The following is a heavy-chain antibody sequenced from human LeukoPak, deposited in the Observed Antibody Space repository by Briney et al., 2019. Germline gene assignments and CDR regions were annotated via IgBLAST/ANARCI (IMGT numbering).Heavy chain of an antibody. CDR1: GGSFSGYY. V-gene: IGHV4-34*01. J-gene: IGHJ5*02. Sequence: SETLSLTCAVYGGSFSGYYWSWIRQPPGKGLEWIGEINHSGSTNYNPSLKSRVTISVDTSRNQFSLKLSSVTAADTAVYYCARVTPYCSGGSCYPGWFDPWGQGTLVTVSS. CDR3: ARVTPYCSGGSCYPGWFDP. D-gene: IGHD2-15*01. CDR2: INHSGST.